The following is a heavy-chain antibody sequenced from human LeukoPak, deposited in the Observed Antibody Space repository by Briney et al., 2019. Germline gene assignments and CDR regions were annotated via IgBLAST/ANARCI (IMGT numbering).Heavy chain of an antibody. V-gene: IGHV4-59*01. CDR2: IYYSGST. CDR1: GGSISSYY. J-gene: IGHJ3*02. D-gene: IGHD3-22*01. Sequence: SETLSLTCTVSGGSISSYYWSWIRQPPGKGLEWIGYIYYSGSTNYNPSLKSRVTISVDASKNQFSLKLSSVTAADTAVYYCARRANSGFDAFDIWGQGTMVTVSS. CDR3: ARRANSGFDAFDI.